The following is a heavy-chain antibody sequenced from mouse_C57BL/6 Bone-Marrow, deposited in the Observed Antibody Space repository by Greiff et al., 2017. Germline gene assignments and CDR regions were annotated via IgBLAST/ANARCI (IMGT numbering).Heavy chain of an antibody. V-gene: IGHV1-26*01. CDR3: ARWSYFRYFDV. CDR1: GYTFTDYY. CDR2: INPNNGGT. D-gene: IGHD2-10*01. J-gene: IGHJ1*03. Sequence: EVQLQQSGPELVKPGASVKISCKASGYTFTDYYMNWVKQSHGKSLEWIGDINPNNGGTSYNQKFKGKATLTVDKSSSTAYMELRSLTSEDSAVYYCARWSYFRYFDVWGTGTTVTVSS.